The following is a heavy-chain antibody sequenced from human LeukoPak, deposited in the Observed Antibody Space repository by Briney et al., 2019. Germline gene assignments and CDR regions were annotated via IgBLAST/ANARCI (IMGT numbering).Heavy chain of an antibody. CDR1: GGSISSGGYY. D-gene: IGHD1-14*01. CDR2: IYHSGST. V-gene: IGHV4-30-2*01. Sequence: PSQTLSLTCTVSGGSISSGGYYWSWIRQPPGKGLEWIGYIYHSGSTYYNPSLKSRVTMSVDTSKNQFSLNLISVTAADTAVYYCATGAGDFDHWGQGILVTVSS. J-gene: IGHJ4*02. CDR3: ATGAGDFDH.